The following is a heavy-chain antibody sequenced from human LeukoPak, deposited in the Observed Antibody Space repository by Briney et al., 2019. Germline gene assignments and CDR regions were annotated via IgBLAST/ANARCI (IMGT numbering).Heavy chain of an antibody. J-gene: IGHJ4*02. CDR1: GFTFSDYD. CDR2: IGTAGDT. D-gene: IGHD1-1*01. V-gene: IGHV3-13*01. CDR3: ARVAKERVGGVYYFDY. Sequence: PGGSLRLSCAASGFTFSDYDIHWVRQPTGKGLEWVAAIGTAGDTYYTGSVKGRFTISRENAKNSLYLQMNSLRAGDTAVYYCARVAKERVGGVYYFDYWGQGNLVTVSS.